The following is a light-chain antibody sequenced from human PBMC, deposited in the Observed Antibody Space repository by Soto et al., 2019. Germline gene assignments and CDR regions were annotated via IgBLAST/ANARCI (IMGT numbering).Light chain of an antibody. CDR1: QGIGTY. CDR2: AAS. Sequence: DIQMTQSPSAMSASVGDRVTITCRASQGIGTYLARYQQKPGKAPKLLIYAASSLQSGVPSRFSGSGSGTDFTLTISWLQSEDFATYYCQHYYNYPRTFGQGTKVDIK. CDR3: QHYYNYPRT. V-gene: IGKV1-17*03. J-gene: IGKJ1*01.